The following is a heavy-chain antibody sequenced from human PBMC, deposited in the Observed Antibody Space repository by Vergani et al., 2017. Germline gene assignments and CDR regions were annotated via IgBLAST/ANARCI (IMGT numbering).Heavy chain of an antibody. V-gene: IGHV4-38-2*01. Sequence: QVQLQESGPGLVKPSETLSLTCAVSGFSIDNGYYWDWIRQPPGKGLEWIGGIYRTGRTHFNPSLKSRVTISVDTSNTHFSLRLNSLTAADTAVYYCARRSGIVYDMFSGTQYFFDFWGQGTLVTVSS. CDR3: ARRSGIVYDMFSGTQYFFDF. J-gene: IGHJ4*02. D-gene: IGHD3-9*01. CDR1: GFSIDNGYY. CDR2: IYRTGRT.